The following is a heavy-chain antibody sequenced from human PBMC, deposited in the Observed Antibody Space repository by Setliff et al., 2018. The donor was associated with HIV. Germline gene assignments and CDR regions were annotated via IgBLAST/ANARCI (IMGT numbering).Heavy chain of an antibody. CDR3: ARDSGPFEDYIWGTYRPIYFQY. Sequence: PGGSLRLSCVASGFTFSSYSMNWVRQAPGKGLEWVSSISSSGSYIYYTDSVKGRFTISRDHAKNSVFLQMDSLRAEDTAVYYCARDSGPFEDYIWGTYRPIYFQYWGRGTLVTVSS. J-gene: IGHJ1*01. D-gene: IGHD3-16*02. CDR2: ISSSGSYI. V-gene: IGHV3-21*01. CDR1: GFTFSSYS.